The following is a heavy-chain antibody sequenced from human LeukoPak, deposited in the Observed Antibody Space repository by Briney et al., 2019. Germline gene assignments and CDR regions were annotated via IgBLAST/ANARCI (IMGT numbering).Heavy chain of an antibody. V-gene: IGHV4-38-2*02. CDR1: GYSISSGYY. CDR2: IFYSGST. J-gene: IGHJ4*02. Sequence: SETLSLTCTVSGYSISSGYYWGWIRQPPGKGLEWIGSIFYSGSTYYNPSLKSRVTISVDTSKNQFSLKLSSVTAADTAVYYCARHGPGYWGQGTLVTVSS. CDR3: ARHGPGY.